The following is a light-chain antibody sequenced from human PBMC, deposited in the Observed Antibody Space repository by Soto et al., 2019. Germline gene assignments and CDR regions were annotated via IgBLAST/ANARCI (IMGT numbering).Light chain of an antibody. J-gene: IGLJ2*01. CDR2: DVS. CDR1: SSDVGGYYY. V-gene: IGLV2-11*01. CDR3: CSYSGSYTVV. Sequence: QSALTQPRSVSGSPGQSVNISCTGTSSDVGGYYYVSWYQKQQGKAPKLMIYDVSKRPAGVPDRFSGSKSGKTASLTISGLKAEDEDDYYCCSYSGSYTVVFGGGTKLTDL.